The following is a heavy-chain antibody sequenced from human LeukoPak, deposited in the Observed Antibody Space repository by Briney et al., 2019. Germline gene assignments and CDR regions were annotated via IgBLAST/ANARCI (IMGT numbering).Heavy chain of an antibody. J-gene: IGHJ4*02. CDR2: IHPSGML. CDR1: GASFSSGDQY. CDR3: SRGLASRKLGY. Sequence: RSQTLSLTCTVSGASFSSGDQYWNWIRQSPGKGLEWSGSIHPSGMLYNNPSLESRVTISIDTSKTQFSLHLTSVTAADTAVYFCSRGLASRKLGYWGQGPLVTVSS. V-gene: IGHV4-31*03. D-gene: IGHD6-19*01.